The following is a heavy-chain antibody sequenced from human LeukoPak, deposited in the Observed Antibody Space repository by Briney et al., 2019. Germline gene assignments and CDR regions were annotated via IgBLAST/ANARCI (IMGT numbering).Heavy chain of an antibody. Sequence: GGSLRLSCAASGFTFSSFDMHWVRQPTGQGLEWVSTIGTASDTYYPGSVEGRFTLSRDSARNSLYLQMNSLTAGDTAVYYCARGPPRGKYYYMDVWGKGTTVTVSS. V-gene: IGHV3-13*01. CDR3: ARGPPRGKYYYMDV. CDR2: IGTASDT. D-gene: IGHD1-1*01. J-gene: IGHJ6*03. CDR1: GFTFSSFD.